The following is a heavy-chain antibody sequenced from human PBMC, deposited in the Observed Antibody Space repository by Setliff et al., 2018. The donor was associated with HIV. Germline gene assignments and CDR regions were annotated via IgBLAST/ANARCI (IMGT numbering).Heavy chain of an antibody. CDR3: ARHINYYYSGSYPEY. Sequence: LGESLKISCKASGYSFTSYWIGWVRQMPGKGLEWMGIIYPGDSHTRYSPSFQGQVIISVDNSISTAYLQWSTLKASDTAIYYCARHINYYYSGSYPEYWGQGTLVTVSS. V-gene: IGHV5-51*01. CDR1: GYSFTSYW. CDR2: IYPGDSHT. J-gene: IGHJ4*02. D-gene: IGHD3-10*01.